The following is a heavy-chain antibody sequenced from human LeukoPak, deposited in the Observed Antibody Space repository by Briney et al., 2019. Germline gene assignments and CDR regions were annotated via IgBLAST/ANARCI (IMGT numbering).Heavy chain of an antibody. CDR1: GGSISSGSYY. CDR3: ASLHGLTTNFWGDDIDV. D-gene: IGHD7-27*01. Sequence: SQTLSLTCTVSGGSISSGSYYWSWIRQPAGKGLEWIGRIYTSGSTKHNPSLKSRVTLSVDTSKNQFSLKLSSVTAADTAVYYCASLHGLTTNFWGDDIDVWAKGTTVTVSS. V-gene: IGHV4-61*02. CDR2: IYTSGST. J-gene: IGHJ6*03.